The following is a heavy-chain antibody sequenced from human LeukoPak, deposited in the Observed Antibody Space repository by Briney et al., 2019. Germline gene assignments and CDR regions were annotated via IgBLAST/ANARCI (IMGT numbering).Heavy chain of an antibody. CDR2: INHSGST. Sequence: SETLSLTCAVYGGALNGYYWNWIRQSPGKGLEWIGEINHSGSTNYSPSLKSRVTISLDTSKNQFSLKVTSVTASDTAEYYCARGPPKRVLWRYFDLWGRGTLVTVSS. J-gene: IGHJ2*01. CDR3: ARGPPKRVLWRYFDL. V-gene: IGHV4-34*01. D-gene: IGHD3-10*01. CDR1: GGALNGYY.